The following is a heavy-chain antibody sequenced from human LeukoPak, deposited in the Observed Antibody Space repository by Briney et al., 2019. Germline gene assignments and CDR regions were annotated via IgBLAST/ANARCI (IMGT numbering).Heavy chain of an antibody. CDR2: ISSSSYI. V-gene: IGHV3-21*01. CDR1: GFTFSSYS. CDR3: ASVCSGGSCSFDY. D-gene: IGHD2-15*01. Sequence: PGGSLRLSCAASGFTFSSYSMNWVRQAPGKGLEWVSSISSSSYIYYADSVKGRFTISRDNAKNSLYLQMNSLRAEDTAVYYCASVCSGGSCSFDYWGQGTLVTVSS. J-gene: IGHJ4*02.